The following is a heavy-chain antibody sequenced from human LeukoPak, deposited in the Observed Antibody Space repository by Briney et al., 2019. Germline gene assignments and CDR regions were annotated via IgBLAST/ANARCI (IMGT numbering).Heavy chain of an antibody. J-gene: IGHJ2*01. CDR1: GGSISNYY. Sequence: SETLSLTCSVSGGSISNYYWSWIRQPPGKGLEWIGSMYYSGSTNYNPSLKSRATISEDTSKKQLSLKLSSATAADTAVYCARAGYDTSGFWYFDLWGRGTLVTVSS. V-gene: IGHV4-59*01. CDR3: ARAGYDTSGFWYFDL. D-gene: IGHD3-22*01. CDR2: MYYSGST.